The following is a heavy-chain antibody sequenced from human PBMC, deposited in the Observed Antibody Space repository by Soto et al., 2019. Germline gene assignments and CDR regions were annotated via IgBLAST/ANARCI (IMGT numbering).Heavy chain of an antibody. V-gene: IGHV1-46*01. Sequence: GASVKVSCKASGYTFTSYYMHWVRQAPGQGLEWMGIINPSGGSTSYAQKFQGRVTMTRDTSTNTVYMELSSLRSEDTAVYFCATYHGDYNFDHWGQGTLVTVSS. D-gene: IGHD4-17*01. J-gene: IGHJ5*02. CDR1: GYTFTSYY. CDR2: INPSGGST. CDR3: ATYHGDYNFDH.